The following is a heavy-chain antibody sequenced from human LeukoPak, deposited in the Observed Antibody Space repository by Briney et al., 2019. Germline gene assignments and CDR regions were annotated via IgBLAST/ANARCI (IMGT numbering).Heavy chain of an antibody. V-gene: IGHV4-59*08. CDR1: GGSISSYY. Sequence: PSETLSLTCTVSGGSISSYYWSWIRQPPGKGLEWIGYIYYSGSTNYNPSLKSRVTISVDTSKNQFSLKLSSVTAADTAVYYCARHALSMGANSHFDYWGQGTLVTVSS. CDR3: ARHALSMGANSHFDY. CDR2: IYYSGST. D-gene: IGHD2/OR15-2a*01. J-gene: IGHJ4*02.